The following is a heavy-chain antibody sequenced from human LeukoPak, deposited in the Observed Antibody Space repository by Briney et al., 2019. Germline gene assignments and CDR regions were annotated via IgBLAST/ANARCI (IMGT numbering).Heavy chain of an antibody. V-gene: IGHV3-9*01. J-gene: IGHJ4*02. CDR3: AKAMVRGVAFDY. CDR1: GFTFDDYA. Sequence: GGSLRLSCAASGFTFDDYAMHWVRQAPGKGLEWVSGISWNSGSIGYADSVKGRFTISRDNAKNSLYLQMNSLRAEDTALYYCAKAMVRGVAFDYWGQGTLVTVSS. CDR2: ISWNSGSI. D-gene: IGHD3-10*01.